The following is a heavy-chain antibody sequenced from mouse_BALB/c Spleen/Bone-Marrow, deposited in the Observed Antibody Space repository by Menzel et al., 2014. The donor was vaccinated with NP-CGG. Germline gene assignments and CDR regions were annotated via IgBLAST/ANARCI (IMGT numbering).Heavy chain of an antibody. Sequence: LVESGPELVKPGASVKVSCMASGYSYTDYNIYWMKQSHGRSLEWIGYVDPYNGGTSYSQKFKGKATLTADKSSSTAFMHLNSLTSEDSAVYWCASWFDWRWFASWGRGTLVTVSA. J-gene: IGHJ3*01. V-gene: IGHV1S135*01. CDR3: ASWFDWRWFAS. CDR1: GYSYTDYN. D-gene: IGHD2-2*01. CDR2: VDPYNGGT.